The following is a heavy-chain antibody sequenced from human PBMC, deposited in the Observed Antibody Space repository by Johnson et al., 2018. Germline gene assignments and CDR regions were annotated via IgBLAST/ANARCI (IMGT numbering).Heavy chain of an antibody. CDR3: ARAVAGAAEYFQH. V-gene: IGHV4-59*01. D-gene: IGHD6-19*01. Sequence: QVQLQESGPGLVKPSETLSLTCTVSGGSISGYYWTWIRQPPGKELEWIGFIYYSGSTHYNPSLRGRVTISVDTSKNQFSLELTSVTAADTAVYYWARAVAGAAEYFQHWGQGTLVTVSS. J-gene: IGHJ1*01. CDR1: GGSISGYY. CDR2: IYYSGST.